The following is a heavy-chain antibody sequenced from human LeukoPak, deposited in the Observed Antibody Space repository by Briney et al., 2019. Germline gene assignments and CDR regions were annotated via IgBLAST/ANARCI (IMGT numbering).Heavy chain of an antibody. CDR3: TGDLSPSVVRAALNAFDI. CDR2: IIPIVGTA. V-gene: IGHV1-69*01. D-gene: IGHD2-2*01. Sequence: VKVSCKASGGTFSSYAICRVRQAPAHGLEWMGGIIPIVGTANYAQNIQGRVTITEDETTSTAYLKLSSLGSEDTAVYYCTGDLSPSVVRAALNAFDIWGQGTMVTVSS. J-gene: IGHJ3*02. CDR1: GGTFSSYA.